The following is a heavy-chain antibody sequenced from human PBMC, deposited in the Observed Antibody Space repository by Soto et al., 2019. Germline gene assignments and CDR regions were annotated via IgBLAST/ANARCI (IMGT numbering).Heavy chain of an antibody. CDR1: GGSISSSRCH. CDR3: ARSDYYDSSGYYPFDY. D-gene: IGHD3-22*01. J-gene: IGHJ4*02. CDR2: IKYSGTT. Sequence: PSETLSLTCTVSGGSISSSRCHWGWIRQPPGKGLEWIASIKYSGTTFYNPSLKSRVTLSVDTSKNQFALKLSSVTAADTAVYYCARSDYYDSSGYYPFDYWGQGPLVTVS. V-gene: IGHV4-39*06.